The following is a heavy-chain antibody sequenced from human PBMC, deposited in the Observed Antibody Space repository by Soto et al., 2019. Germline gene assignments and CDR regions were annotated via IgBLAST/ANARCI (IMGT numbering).Heavy chain of an antibody. J-gene: IGHJ6*02. CDR3: ARDLSYCSSTSCWTGTYYYGMDV. Sequence: GGSLRLSCAASGFTFSSYAMHWVRQAPGKGLEWVAVISYDGSNKYYADSVKGRFTISRDNSKNTLYLQMNSLRAEDTAVYYCARDLSYCSSTSCWTGTYYYGMDVWGQGTTVTVSS. CDR2: ISYDGSNK. V-gene: IGHV3-30-3*01. D-gene: IGHD2-2*01. CDR1: GFTFSSYA.